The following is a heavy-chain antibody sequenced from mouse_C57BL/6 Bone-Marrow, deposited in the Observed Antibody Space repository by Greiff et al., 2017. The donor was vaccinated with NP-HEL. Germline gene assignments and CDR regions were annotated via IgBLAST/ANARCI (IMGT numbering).Heavy chain of an antibody. D-gene: IGHD3-2*02. V-gene: IGHV12-3*01. CDR1: GFPITSGYY. CDR2: ITHSGET. Sequence: VHLVESGPGLVKPSQSLFLTCSITGFPITSGYYWIWIRQSPGKPLEWMGYITHSGETFYNPTLQSPISITRETSKNQFFLQLNSVTTEDTAMYYCAGDSSGYGDLDYWGQGTTLTVSS. CDR3: AGDSSGYGDLDY. J-gene: IGHJ2*01.